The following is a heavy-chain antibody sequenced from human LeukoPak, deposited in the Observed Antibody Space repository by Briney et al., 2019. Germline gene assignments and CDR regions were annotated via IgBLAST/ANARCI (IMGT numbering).Heavy chain of an antibody. Sequence: PSETLSLTCAVYGGSFSGYYWSWIRQPPGKGLEWIGEINHSGSTNYNPSLKSRVTISVDTSKNQFSLKLSSVTAADTAVYYCARSPYRVLDYWGQGTLVTVSS. CDR3: ARSPYRVLDY. V-gene: IGHV4-34*01. D-gene: IGHD2-2*01. CDR1: GGSFSGYY. J-gene: IGHJ4*02. CDR2: INHSGST.